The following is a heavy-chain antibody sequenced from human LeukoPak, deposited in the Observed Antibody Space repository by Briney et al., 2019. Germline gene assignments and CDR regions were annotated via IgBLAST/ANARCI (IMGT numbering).Heavy chain of an antibody. Sequence: ASVKVSCKASGYTFTGHYMRWVRQAPGQGLEWMGWINPNSGGTNYAQEFQGRVTMTRDTSISTAYMELSRLRSDDTAVYYCARDTNRYCGGDCYSHDYWGQGTLVTVSS. V-gene: IGHV1-2*02. D-gene: IGHD2-21*02. CDR1: GYTFTGHY. J-gene: IGHJ4*02. CDR3: ARDTNRYCGGDCYSHDY. CDR2: INPNSGGT.